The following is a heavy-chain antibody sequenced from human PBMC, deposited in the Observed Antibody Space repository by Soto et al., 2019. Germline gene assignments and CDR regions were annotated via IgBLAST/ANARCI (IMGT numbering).Heavy chain of an antibody. CDR1: GYTFTSYG. Sequence: ASVKVSCKASGYTFTSYGISWVRQAPGQGLEWMGWISAYNGNTNYAQKLQGRVTMTTDTSTSTAYMELRSLRSDDTAVYYCARDYLLWFGEFGTNFDYWGQGTLVTVSS. J-gene: IGHJ4*02. CDR2: ISAYNGNT. D-gene: IGHD3-10*01. V-gene: IGHV1-18*01. CDR3: ARDYLLWFGEFGTNFDY.